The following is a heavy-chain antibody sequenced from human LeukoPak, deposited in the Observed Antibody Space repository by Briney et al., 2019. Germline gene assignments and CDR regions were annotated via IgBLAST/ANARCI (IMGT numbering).Heavy chain of an antibody. CDR3: ARDKYYDFWSGRV. CDR1: GFTFSSYS. J-gene: IGHJ4*02. D-gene: IGHD3-3*01. Sequence: GGSLRLSCAASGFTFSSYSMNWVRQAPGKGLEWVSSISSSSSYIYYAGSVKGRFTISRDNAKNSLYLQMNSLRAEDTAVYYCARDKYYDFWSGRVGGQGTLVTVSS. CDR2: ISSSSSYI. V-gene: IGHV3-21*01.